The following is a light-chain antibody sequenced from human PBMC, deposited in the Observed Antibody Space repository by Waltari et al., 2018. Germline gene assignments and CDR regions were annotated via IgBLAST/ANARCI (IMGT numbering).Light chain of an antibody. CDR3: QKYERLPAT. CDR2: DVS. V-gene: IGKV3-20*01. Sequence: EIVLTQSPGTLSLSPGERATRSCRASQSIGRSLVWYQQKPGQAPRLLIYDVSRRATGIPDRFSGSGYGTDFSLTISRLEPEDFAVYYCQKYERLPATFGQGTTVEIK. J-gene: IGKJ1*01. CDR1: QSIGRS.